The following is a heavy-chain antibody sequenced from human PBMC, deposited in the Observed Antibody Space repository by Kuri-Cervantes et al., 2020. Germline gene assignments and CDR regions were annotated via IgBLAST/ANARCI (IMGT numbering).Heavy chain of an antibody. V-gene: IGHV3-7*01. J-gene: IGHJ2*01. CDR3: ARGYCTNGVCRHWYFDL. CDR2: INQDGSEK. D-gene: IGHD2-8*01. CDR1: GFTFSSYW. Sequence: GGSLRLSCAASGFTFSSYWMSWVRQAPGKGLEWVANINQDGSEKYYVDSVKGRFTISRDNAKNSLNLQMNSLGAEDTAVYYCARGYCTNGVCRHWYFDLWGRGTLVTVSS.